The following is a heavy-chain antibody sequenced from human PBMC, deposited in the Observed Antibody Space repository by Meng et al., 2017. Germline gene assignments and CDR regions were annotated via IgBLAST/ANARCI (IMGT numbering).Heavy chain of an antibody. J-gene: IGHJ4*02. Sequence: QVQLAEWGAGLLRPSETLSLTCGVYGGSFNGYYWTWIRQPPGKGLEWVGDINHSGSTNYYPSLKSRVTISLDTSKNQFSLKLRSVTAADTAVYFCARGFYSSGWNTFNYWGQGTLVTVSS. CDR3: ARGFYSSGWNTFNY. V-gene: IGHV4-34*01. D-gene: IGHD6-19*01. CDR2: INHSGST. CDR1: GGSFNGYY.